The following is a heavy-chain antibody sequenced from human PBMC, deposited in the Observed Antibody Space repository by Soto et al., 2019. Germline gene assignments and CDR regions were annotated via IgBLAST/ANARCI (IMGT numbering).Heavy chain of an antibody. Sequence: QLQLQESGPGLVKPSETLSLTCTVSGGSISSSSYYWGWIRQPPGKGLEWIGSIYYSGSTYYNPSLKSRVTLSVDSSKYMFTLKLSSVTAADTAVDYCARHLGYCSSTSCYGAYFDYWGQGPLVTVYS. CDR2: IYYSGST. CDR3: ARHLGYCSSTSCYGAYFDY. J-gene: IGHJ4*02. D-gene: IGHD2-2*01. V-gene: IGHV4-39*01. CDR1: GGSISSSSYY.